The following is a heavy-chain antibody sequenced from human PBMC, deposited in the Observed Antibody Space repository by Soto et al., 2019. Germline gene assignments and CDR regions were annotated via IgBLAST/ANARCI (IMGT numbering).Heavy chain of an antibody. J-gene: IGHJ6*02. V-gene: IGHV5-51*01. D-gene: IGHD2-2*01. CDR2: IYPGDSDT. CDR3: ARHPGYRSSTSCYWVYGMDV. CDR1: GYSFTSYW. Sequence: LKISCKGSGYSFTSYWIGWVRQMPGKGLEWMGIIYPGDSDTRYSPSFQGQVTISADKSISTAYLQWSSLKASDTAMYYCARHPGYRSSTSCYWVYGMDVWGQGTTVTVSS.